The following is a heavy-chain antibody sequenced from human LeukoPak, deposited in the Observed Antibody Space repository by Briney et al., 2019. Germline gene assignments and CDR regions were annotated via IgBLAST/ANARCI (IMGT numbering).Heavy chain of an antibody. CDR2: ISGNGGNI. Sequence: GGSLRLSCAASGFTFSSHAMSWVRKAPGKGLEWVSVISGNGGNIYYADSVKGRFTISRDTSKSTLYLQMNSLRAEDAAVYYCAKSSFYDILTPFDYWGQGTLVTVSS. CDR1: GFTFSSHA. V-gene: IGHV3-23*01. J-gene: IGHJ4*02. CDR3: AKSSFYDILTPFDY. D-gene: IGHD3-9*01.